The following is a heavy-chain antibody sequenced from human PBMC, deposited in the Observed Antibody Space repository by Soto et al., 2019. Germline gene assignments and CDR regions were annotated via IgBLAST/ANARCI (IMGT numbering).Heavy chain of an antibody. CDR1: GFTFSSYG. D-gene: IGHD1-26*01. CDR3: AKDVGELHFDD. CDR2: ISYDGSNK. Sequence: GGSLRLSCAASGFTFSSYGMHWVRQAPGKGLEWVAVISYDGSNKYYADSVKGRFTISRDNSKNTLYLQMNSLRAEDTAVYYCAKDVGELHFDDWGQGTLVTVSS. J-gene: IGHJ4*02. V-gene: IGHV3-30*18.